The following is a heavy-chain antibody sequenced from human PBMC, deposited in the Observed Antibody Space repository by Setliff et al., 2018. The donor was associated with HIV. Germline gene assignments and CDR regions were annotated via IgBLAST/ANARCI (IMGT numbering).Heavy chain of an antibody. V-gene: IGHV4-34*01. Sequence: SDTLSLTCAVYGGSFSGYYWSWIRQPPGKGLEWIGEINHSGSTNYNPSLKSRVTISVDTSKNQFSLKLSSVTAADTAVFYCARLTTTIDEDAWGQGTLVTVSS. CDR2: INHSGST. CDR3: ARLTTTIDEDA. D-gene: IGHD1-1*01. J-gene: IGHJ5*02. CDR1: GGSFSGYY.